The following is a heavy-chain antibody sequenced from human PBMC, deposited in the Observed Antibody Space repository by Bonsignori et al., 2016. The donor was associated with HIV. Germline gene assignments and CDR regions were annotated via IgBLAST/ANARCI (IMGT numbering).Heavy chain of an antibody. V-gene: IGHV4-30-2*01. CDR2: IYHSGST. Sequence: QLQLQESGSGLVKPSQTLSLTCAVSGGSISSTAYSWTWIRQPPGKGLEWIGYIYHSGSTYYNPSLKSRVTISLDRSKNQFSLKLDSVTAADTAVYYCASSSSVRRVIASFDYVGPGNAGHRLL. J-gene: IGHJ4*02. CDR3: ASSSSVRRVIASFDY. D-gene: IGHD3-10*01. CDR1: GGSISSTAYS.